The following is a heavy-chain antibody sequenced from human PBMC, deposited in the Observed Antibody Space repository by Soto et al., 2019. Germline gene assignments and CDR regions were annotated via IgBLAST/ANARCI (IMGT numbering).Heavy chain of an antibody. CDR3: ARAGSYRFDY. D-gene: IGHD3-10*01. CDR1: GFSFSIYW. CDR2: INAGGTSI. J-gene: IGHJ4*02. Sequence: LRLSCVGSGFSFSIYWVHWVRQPPGKGLEWVSRINAGGTSISYADSVKGRFTISRDNAKNTLYLQMDGLGVDDTAVYYCARAGSYRFDYWGLGTLVTVSS. V-gene: IGHV3-74*01.